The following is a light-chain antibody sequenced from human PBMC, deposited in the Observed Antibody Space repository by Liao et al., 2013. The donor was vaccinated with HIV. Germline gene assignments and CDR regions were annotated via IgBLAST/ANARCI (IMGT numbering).Light chain of an antibody. Sequence: SYVVTQPPSVSVAPGQTARITCGGADIGNKRVHWYQKKPGQAPVLAIYEDRNRPAGFPGRFSGSSSGTTVTLTISGVQAEDEADYYCQSADSSATYPVFGGGTKLTVL. J-gene: IGLJ3*02. V-gene: IGLV3-25*03. CDR1: DIGNKR. CDR2: EDR. CDR3: QSADSSATYPV.